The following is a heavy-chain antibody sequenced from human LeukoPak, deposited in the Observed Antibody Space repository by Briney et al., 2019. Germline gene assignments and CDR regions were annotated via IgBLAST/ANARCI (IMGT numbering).Heavy chain of an antibody. CDR1: GGSISSYY. D-gene: IGHD3-10*01. J-gene: IGHJ6*03. V-gene: IGHV4-59*01. CDR2: IYYSGST. CDR3: AGHYGSGSYYNYYYYYMDV. Sequence: SETLSLTCTVSGGSISSYYWSWIRQPPGKGLEWIGYIYYSGSTNYNPSLKSRVTISVDTSKNQFSLKLSSVTAADTAVYYCAGHYGSGSYYNYYYYYMDVWGKGTTVTISS.